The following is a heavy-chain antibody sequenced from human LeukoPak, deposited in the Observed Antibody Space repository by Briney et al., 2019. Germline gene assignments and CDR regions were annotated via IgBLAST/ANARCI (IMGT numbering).Heavy chain of an antibody. CDR3: ARGPTAHDAFDI. J-gene: IGHJ3*02. CDR1: GFTFSSYA. V-gene: IGHV3-23*01. Sequence: GGSLRLSCAASGFTFSSYAMSWVRQAPGKGLEWVSAISGSGGSTYYADSVKGRFTISRDNSKNTLYLQMNSLRAEDTAVYYCARGPTAHDAFDIWGQGTMVTVSS. D-gene: IGHD4-17*01. CDR2: ISGSGGST.